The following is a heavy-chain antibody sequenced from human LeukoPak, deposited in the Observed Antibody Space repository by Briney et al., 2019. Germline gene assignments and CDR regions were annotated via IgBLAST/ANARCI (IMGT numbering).Heavy chain of an antibody. D-gene: IGHD3-3*01. CDR2: ISSGGTYK. CDR3: ARDGQGPYYDFWIGYYPDY. J-gene: IGHJ4*02. CDR1: GFTFSDYT. Sequence: GGSLRLSCAASGFTFSDYTMNWVRQAPGKGLEWVSSISSGGTYKYYADSVKGRFTISRDKSKNTLYLQMKSLRVDDTATYYCARDGQGPYYDFWIGYYPDYWGQGTLVTVSS. V-gene: IGHV3-21*01.